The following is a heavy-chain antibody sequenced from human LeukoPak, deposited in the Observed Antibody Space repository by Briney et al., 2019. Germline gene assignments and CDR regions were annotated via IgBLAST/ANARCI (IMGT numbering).Heavy chain of an antibody. J-gene: IGHJ6*03. Sequence: GGSLRLSCAASGFTFTNYWMSWVRQAPGKGLELVANIKQDRSEKYYVDSVKGRFTISRDNAKNSLYLQMNSLRAEDTAVYYCARVGSDDYGDYTPAASPRRYYYYMDVWGKGTTVTVSS. D-gene: IGHD4-17*01. CDR3: ARVGSDDYGDYTPAASPRRYYYYMDV. CDR1: GFTFTNYW. CDR2: IKQDRSEK. V-gene: IGHV3-7*01.